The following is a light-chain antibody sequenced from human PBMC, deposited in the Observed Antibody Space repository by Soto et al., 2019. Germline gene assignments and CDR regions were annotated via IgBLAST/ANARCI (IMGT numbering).Light chain of an antibody. J-gene: IGLJ2*01. V-gene: IGLV1-44*01. Sequence: QAVVTQPPSASGTPGQRDTISCSGSSSNFGSNPVNWYQQLPGTAPKLLIYSHNQRPSGVPDRISGSKSGTSASLAISGLQSEDEADYYCAAWDDSLNGVVFGGGTQLTVL. CDR1: SSNFGSNP. CDR3: AAWDDSLNGVV. CDR2: SHN.